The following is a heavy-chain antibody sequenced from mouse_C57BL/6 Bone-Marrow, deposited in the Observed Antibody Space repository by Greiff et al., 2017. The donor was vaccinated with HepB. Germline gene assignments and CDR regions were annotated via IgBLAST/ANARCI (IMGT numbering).Heavy chain of an antibody. J-gene: IGHJ4*01. CDR1: GYTFTSYW. V-gene: IGHV1-55*01. CDR2: IYPGSGST. D-gene: IGHD1-1*02. Sequence: QVQLQQSGAELVKPGASVKMSCKASGYTFTSYWITWVKQRPGQGLEWIGDIYPGSGSTNYNEKFKSKATLTVDTSSSTAYMQLSSRTSEDSAVYYCASGGYPYYAMDYWGQGTSVTVSS. CDR3: ASGGYPYYAMDY.